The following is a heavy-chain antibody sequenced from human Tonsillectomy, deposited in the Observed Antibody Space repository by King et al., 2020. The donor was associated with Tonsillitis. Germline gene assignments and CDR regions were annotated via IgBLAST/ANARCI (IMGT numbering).Heavy chain of an antibody. CDR3: AKGNVNGSGGSWPRSHYYYGMDV. CDR1: GYTFNNYA. V-gene: IGHV3-23*04. J-gene: IGHJ6*02. D-gene: IGHD2-15*01. CDR2: ICGSGGKT. Sequence: VQLVESGGGLVQPGGSLRLSCAASGYTFNNYAMSWVRQAPGKGLEWVSAICGSGGKTYYADSVQGRFIISRDNFKNTVYLQMNSLRAADTALYYCAKGNVNGSGGSWPRSHYYYGMDVWGQGTTVTVS.